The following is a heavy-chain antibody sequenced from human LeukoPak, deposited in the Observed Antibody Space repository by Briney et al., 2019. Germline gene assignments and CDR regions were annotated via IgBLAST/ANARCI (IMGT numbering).Heavy chain of an antibody. V-gene: IGHV1-69*13. D-gene: IGHD4-11*01. CDR2: IIPIFGTA. J-gene: IGHJ6*02. CDR3: ARDMTVTTEYYYYGMDV. CDR1: VCTFSSYA. Sequence: SVKVSCKASVCTFSSYAISWVRQAPGQGLEWMGGIIPIFGTANYAQKFQGRVTITADESTSTAYMELSSLRSEDTAVYYCARDMTVTTEYYYYGMDVWGQGTTVTVSS.